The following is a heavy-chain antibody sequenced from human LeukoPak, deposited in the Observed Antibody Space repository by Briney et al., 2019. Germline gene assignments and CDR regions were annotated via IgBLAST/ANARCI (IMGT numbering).Heavy chain of an antibody. Sequence: PSQTLSLTCTVSGGSISSGGYYWSWIRQHPGKGLEWIGYIYYSGSTYYNPSLKSRVTISVDTSKNQCSLKLSSVTAADTAVYYCAAQYSSGYPDYWGQGILVTVSS. D-gene: IGHD6-19*01. J-gene: IGHJ4*02. V-gene: IGHV4-31*03. CDR3: AAQYSSGYPDY. CDR2: IYYSGST. CDR1: GGSISSGGYY.